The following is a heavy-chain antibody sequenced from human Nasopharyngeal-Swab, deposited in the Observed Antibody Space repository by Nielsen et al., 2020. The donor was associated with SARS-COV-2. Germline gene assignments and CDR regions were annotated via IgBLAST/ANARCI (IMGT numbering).Heavy chain of an antibody. CDR2: ISGSGGST. V-gene: IGHV3-23*01. Sequence: GGSLRLSCAAPGFTFSSYAMSWVRQAPGKGLEWVSAISGSGGSTYYADSVKGRFTISRDNSKNTLYLQMNSLRAEDTAVYYCAKSGGSSWSYGMNVWGQGTTVTVSS. D-gene: IGHD6-13*01. CDR3: AKSGGSSWSYGMNV. J-gene: IGHJ6*02. CDR1: GFTFSSYA.